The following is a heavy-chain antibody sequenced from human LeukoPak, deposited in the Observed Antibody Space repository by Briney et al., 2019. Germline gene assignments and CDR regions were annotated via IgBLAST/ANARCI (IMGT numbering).Heavy chain of an antibody. CDR1: GFTFSSSW. CDR3: TRGYSGKSVYAFDI. D-gene: IGHD1-26*01. J-gene: IGHJ3*02. CDR2: IKEDGTEE. Sequence: GGSLRLSCAASGFTFSSSWMTWVRQAPGKGLEWVAHIKEDGTEEYYVDSVKGRFTISRDNAKNSLYLQMNSLRAEDTAVYYCTRGYSGKSVYAFDIWGQGTMVTVSS. V-gene: IGHV3-7*05.